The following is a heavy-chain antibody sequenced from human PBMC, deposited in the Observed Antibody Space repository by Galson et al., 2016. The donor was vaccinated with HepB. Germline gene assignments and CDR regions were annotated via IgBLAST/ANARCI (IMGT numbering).Heavy chain of an antibody. D-gene: IGHD6-6*01. Sequence: CAISGDSVSSDSAAWNWIRQSPSRGLEWLGRTYYRSNWYTDYALSVQGRITINPDTSENQFSLQLNSVTPEDTAVYYCARDEGGVAAITSFFYFGLDVWGQGTAVTVSS. CDR2: TYYRSNWYT. CDR3: ARDEGGVAAITSFFYFGLDV. CDR1: GDSVSSDSAA. J-gene: IGHJ6*02. V-gene: IGHV6-1*01.